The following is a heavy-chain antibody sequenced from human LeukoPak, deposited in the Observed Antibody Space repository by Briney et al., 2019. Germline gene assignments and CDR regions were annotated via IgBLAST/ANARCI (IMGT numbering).Heavy chain of an antibody. J-gene: IGHJ4*02. CDR2: IYSGGST. D-gene: IGHD6-6*01. CDR1: GFTVSSNY. V-gene: IGHV3-66*02. Sequence: GGSLRLSCAASGFTVSSNYMSWVRQAPGKGLEWVTVIYSGGSTYYADSVKGRFTISRDNSKNTLYLQMNSLRAEDTAVYYCAKTQYSSSSPADYWGQGTLVTVSS. CDR3: AKTQYSSSSPADY.